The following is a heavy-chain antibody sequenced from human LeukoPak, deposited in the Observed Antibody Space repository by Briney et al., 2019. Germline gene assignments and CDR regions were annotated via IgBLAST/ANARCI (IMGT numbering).Heavy chain of an antibody. Sequence: ASVKVSCKASGYTFTCYYMHWVRQAPGQGLEWMGRINPNSGGTKYAQKFQGRVTMTRDTSISTTYMELSRLRSDDTAVHYCARDPETYYYDSSGYYPFDYWGQGTLVTVSS. J-gene: IGHJ4*02. CDR3: ARDPETYYYDSSGYYPFDY. CDR2: INPNSGGT. CDR1: GYTFTCYY. D-gene: IGHD3-22*01. V-gene: IGHV1-2*06.